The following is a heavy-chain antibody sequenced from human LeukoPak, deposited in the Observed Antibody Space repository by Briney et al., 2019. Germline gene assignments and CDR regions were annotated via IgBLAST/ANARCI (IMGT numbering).Heavy chain of an antibody. J-gene: IGHJ4*02. CDR3: ARRAGAYSHPYAY. D-gene: IGHD4/OR15-4a*01. CDR1: GFLFSKYW. Sequence: PGGSLRLSCAASGFLFSKYWMTWVRQVPGKGLEWVSFIYSDNTHYSDPVTVRFTISSDNSKNTLYLQMNSLRAEDTAVYYCARRAGAYSHPYAYWGQGTLVTVSS. V-gene: IGHV3-53*01. CDR2: IYSDNT.